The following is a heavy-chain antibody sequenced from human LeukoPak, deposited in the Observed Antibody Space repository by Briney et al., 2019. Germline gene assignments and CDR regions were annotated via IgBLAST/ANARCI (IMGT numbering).Heavy chain of an antibody. CDR3: AREGLGRPFDF. CDR1: GGSFSGYY. Sequence: SETLSLTCAVYGGSFSGYYWSWIRQPPGKGLEWIGEINHSGNTNYNPSLKSRVTILVDTSKNQFSLKLNSVTAADTALYYCAREGLGRPFDFWGQGTLVTVAS. CDR2: INHSGNT. J-gene: IGHJ4*02. D-gene: IGHD6-19*01. V-gene: IGHV4-34*01.